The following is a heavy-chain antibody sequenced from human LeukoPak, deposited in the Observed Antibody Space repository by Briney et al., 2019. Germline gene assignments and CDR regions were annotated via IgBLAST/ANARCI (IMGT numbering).Heavy chain of an antibody. CDR1: GYTFTSYY. CDR2: IIPIFGTA. V-gene: IGHV1-69*13. D-gene: IGHD6-19*01. CDR3: ARRIAVAGTRYYFDY. Sequence: SSVPVSCKASGYTFTSYYMHWVRQAPGQGLEWMGWIIPIFGTANYAQKFQGRVTITADESTSTAYMQLSSLRSEDTAVYYCARRIAVAGTRYYFDYWGQGTLVTVSS. J-gene: IGHJ4*02.